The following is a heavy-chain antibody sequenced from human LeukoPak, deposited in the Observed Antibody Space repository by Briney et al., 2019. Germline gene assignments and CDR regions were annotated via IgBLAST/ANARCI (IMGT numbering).Heavy chain of an antibody. D-gene: IGHD2-2*01. CDR1: GFTLSSYA. J-gene: IGHJ4*02. Sequence: GGSLRLSCAASGFTLSSYAMSWVRQAPGKGLEWVSAINGSGGSTYYADSVKGRFTISRDNSKNTLYLQMNSLRAEDTAVYYCAKDGVVPAAAFFDYWGQGTLVTVSS. CDR2: INGSGGST. V-gene: IGHV3-23*01. CDR3: AKDGVVPAAAFFDY.